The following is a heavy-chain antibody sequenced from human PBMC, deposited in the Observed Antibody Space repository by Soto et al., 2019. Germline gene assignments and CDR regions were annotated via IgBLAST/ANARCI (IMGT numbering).Heavy chain of an antibody. CDR2: IYYSGST. V-gene: IGHV4-39*01. J-gene: IGHJ4*02. D-gene: IGHD6-19*01. Sequence: QLQLQESGPGLVKPSETLSLTCTVSGGSISSSSYYWGWIRQPPGKGLEWIGSIYYSGSTYYNPSLKSRVTISVDTSKNQFSLKLSSVTAADTAVYYCATTSPAVAGLYYFDYWGQGTLVTVSS. CDR3: ATTSPAVAGLYYFDY. CDR1: GGSISSSSYY.